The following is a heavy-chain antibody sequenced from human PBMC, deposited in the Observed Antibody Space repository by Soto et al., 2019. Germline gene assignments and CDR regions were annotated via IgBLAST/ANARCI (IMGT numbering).Heavy chain of an antibody. J-gene: IGHJ4*02. V-gene: IGHV4-30-4*01. CDR1: GGSISSGDYY. D-gene: IGHD3-16*01. Sequence: QVQLQESGPGLVKPSQTLSLTCTVSGGSISSGDYYWSWIRQPPGKGLGWIGYIYYSGSTYYNPSHKSRVTISVDTSKNQCSLKLSSVTAADTAVYYCARSPPSRGKKDYWGQGTLVTVSS. CDR2: IYYSGST. CDR3: ARSPPSRGKKDY.